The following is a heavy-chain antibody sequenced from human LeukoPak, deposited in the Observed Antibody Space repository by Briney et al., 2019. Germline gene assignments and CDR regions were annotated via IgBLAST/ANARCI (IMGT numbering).Heavy chain of an antibody. CDR2: IRESSGDT. V-gene: IGHV3-23*01. Sequence: GGSLRLSCAASGFTISNYAMNWVRQAPGKGLEWVSTIRESSGDTYYEDSVKGRFTISRDISKNTVYLQMISLRVEDTAVYFCAKRPISGNDKSFDYWGEGTLVTVSS. D-gene: IGHD3-3*01. CDR1: GFTISNYA. J-gene: IGHJ4*02. CDR3: AKRPISGNDKSFDY.